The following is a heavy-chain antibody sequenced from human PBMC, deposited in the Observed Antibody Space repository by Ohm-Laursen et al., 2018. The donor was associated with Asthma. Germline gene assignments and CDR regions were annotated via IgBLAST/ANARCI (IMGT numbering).Heavy chain of an antibody. V-gene: IGHV3-21*01. CDR2: ISSSSSYI. CDR3: ARDGRSHYYGMDV. Sequence: LRLSCAASGFTFSSYSMNWVRQAPGKGLEWVSSISSSSSYIYYADSVKGRFTISRDNAKSSLYLQMNSLRAEDTAVYYCARDGRSHYYGMDVWGQGTTVTVSS. J-gene: IGHJ6*02. CDR1: GFTFSSYS.